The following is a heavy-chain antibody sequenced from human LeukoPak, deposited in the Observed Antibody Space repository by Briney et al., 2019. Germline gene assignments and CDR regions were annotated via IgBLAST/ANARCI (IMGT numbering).Heavy chain of an antibody. CDR3: ARSGELRTLYFDY. Sequence: GGSLRLSCTASGFTFSSYAMSWVRQAPGKGLEWVSAISGSGGSTYYADSVKGRFTISRDNSKNTLYLQINSLRAEDTAVYYCARSGELRTLYFDYWGQGTLVTASS. J-gene: IGHJ4*02. V-gene: IGHV3-23*01. CDR2: ISGSGGST. D-gene: IGHD1-7*01. CDR1: GFTFSSYA.